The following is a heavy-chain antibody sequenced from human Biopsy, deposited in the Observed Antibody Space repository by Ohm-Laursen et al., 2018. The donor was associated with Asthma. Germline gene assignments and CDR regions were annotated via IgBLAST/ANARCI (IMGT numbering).Heavy chain of an antibody. Sequence: ASVKVSCKVSGYTFTDYHMHWVRQAPGEGLEWLGRISPNNGGTHYAQKFQGRVTMTRDRSISTAYMELSSLTSDDTAVYYCAGDALYDNSAYIGDAFDIWGQGAMVTVSS. J-gene: IGHJ3*02. CDR3: AGDALYDNSAYIGDAFDI. D-gene: IGHD3-22*01. CDR1: GYTFTDYH. V-gene: IGHV1-2*06. CDR2: ISPNNGGT.